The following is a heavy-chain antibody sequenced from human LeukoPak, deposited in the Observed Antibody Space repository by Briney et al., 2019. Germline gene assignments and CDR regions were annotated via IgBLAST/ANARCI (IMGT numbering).Heavy chain of an antibody. CDR1: SESFSGYY. CDR3: ATVGDYFDY. V-gene: IGHV4-59*10. J-gene: IGHJ4*02. Sequence: SETLSLTCAIYSESFSGYYWSWIRQPAGKGLEWIGRIYTSGSTNYNPSLKSRVTMSVDTSKNQFSLKLSSVTAADTAVYYCATVGDYFDYWGQGTLVTVSS. D-gene: IGHD1-26*01. CDR2: IYTSGST.